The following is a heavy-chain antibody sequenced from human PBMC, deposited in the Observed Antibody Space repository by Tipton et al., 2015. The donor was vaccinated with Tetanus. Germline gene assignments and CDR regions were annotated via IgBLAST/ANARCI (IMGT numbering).Heavy chain of an antibody. V-gene: IGHV4-39*07. CDR3: AKDHGGGVSYYYGMDV. CDR1: GGSVSNSDYY. D-gene: IGHD3-16*01. CDR2: INHSGST. J-gene: IGHJ6*02. Sequence: TLSLTCTVSGGSVSNSDYYWGWIRQSPGKGLEWIGEINHSGSTNHNPSLKSRVTISVDRSKNQFSLELSSVTAADTAVYYCAKDHGGGVSYYYGMDVWGQGTTVTVSS.